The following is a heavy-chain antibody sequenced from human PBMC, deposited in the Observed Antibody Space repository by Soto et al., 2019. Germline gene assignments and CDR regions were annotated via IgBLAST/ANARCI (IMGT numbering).Heavy chain of an antibody. CDR3: TTDPRNYYDSSSSANWFDP. Sequence: GGSLRLSCAASGFTFSGSAVHWVRQASGKGLEWVGRIRSKTNNYATAYAASVKGRFTISRDDSKNTASLQMNSLKTEDTAVYYCTTDPRNYYDSSSSANWFDPWGQGTLVTVSS. J-gene: IGHJ5*02. CDR2: IRSKTNNYAT. V-gene: IGHV3-73*01. D-gene: IGHD3-22*01. CDR1: GFTFSGSA.